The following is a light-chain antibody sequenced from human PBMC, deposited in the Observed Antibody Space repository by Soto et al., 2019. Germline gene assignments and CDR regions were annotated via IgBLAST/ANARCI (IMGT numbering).Light chain of an antibody. Sequence: DIEMTQSPSTLSGSVGDRVTVTCRASQSISSWLAWYQQKPGKAPKLLIYDASSLESGVPSRFSGSGSGTEFTLTISSLQPDDFATYYCQQYNSYLLTFGGGTKVDI. CDR2: DAS. CDR3: QQYNSYLLT. V-gene: IGKV1-5*01. J-gene: IGKJ4*01. CDR1: QSISSW.